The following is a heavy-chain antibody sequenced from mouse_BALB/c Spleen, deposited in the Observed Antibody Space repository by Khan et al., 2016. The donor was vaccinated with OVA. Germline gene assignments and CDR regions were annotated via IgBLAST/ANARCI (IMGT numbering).Heavy chain of an antibody. D-gene: IGHD2-10*01. CDR3: ARQPYYHYNIMDY. CDR1: GFSLTNYG. V-gene: IGHV2-6-1*01. CDR2: IWSDGST. J-gene: IGHJ4*01. Sequence: VQLVESGPGLVAPSQSLSTTCTISGFSLTNYGVHWIRQPPGKGLEWLVVIWSDGSTTYNSALKSRLTITKDNSKSQVFLQMNSLQTDDTAIYFCARQPYYHYNIMDYWGQGTSVTVSS.